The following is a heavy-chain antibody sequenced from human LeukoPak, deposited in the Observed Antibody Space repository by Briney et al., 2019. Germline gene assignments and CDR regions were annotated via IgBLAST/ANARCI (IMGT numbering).Heavy chain of an antibody. D-gene: IGHD2-2*02. J-gene: IGHJ6*03. CDR3: ARDGGIVVVPAAIGYYYMDV. Sequence: ASVKVSCKASGYTFTGYYMHWVRQAPGQGLEWMGWINPNSGGTNYAQKFQGRVTMTRDTSISTAYMELSRLRSDDTAVYYCARDGGIVVVPAAIGYYYMDVWGEGTTVTVSS. V-gene: IGHV1-2*02. CDR2: INPNSGGT. CDR1: GYTFTGYY.